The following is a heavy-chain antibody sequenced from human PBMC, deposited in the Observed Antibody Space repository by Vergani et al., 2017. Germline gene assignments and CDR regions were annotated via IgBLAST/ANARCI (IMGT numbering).Heavy chain of an antibody. CDR2: INPIDSKI. CDR1: ESSFTSNQ. J-gene: IGHJ4*02. CDR3: TKHVPCGDGACLHFDH. D-gene: IGHD2-21*01. Sequence: EVMLVQSGAEVKKPGESLKISCKYSESSFTSNQIAWVRQMSGKGLQCMGNINPIDSKIAYSPSFEGQFIMSVDKSITTAYLQWRSLKASDTAIYDCTKHVPCGDGACLHFDHWGQGTQVTVSS. V-gene: IGHV5-51*01.